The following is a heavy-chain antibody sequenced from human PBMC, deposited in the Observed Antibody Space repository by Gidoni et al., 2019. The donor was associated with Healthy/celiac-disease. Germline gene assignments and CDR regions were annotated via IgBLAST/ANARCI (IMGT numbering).Heavy chain of an antibody. CDR2: IYYSGST. V-gene: IGHV4-39*01. Sequence: QLQLQESGPGLVKPSATLSLTCTVSGGSISSSSYYWGWIRQPPGKGLEWIGSIYYSGSTYYNPSLKSRVTISVDTSKNQFSLKLSSVTAADTAVYYCARHFEGGGTYYYGMDVWGQGTTVTVSS. J-gene: IGHJ6*02. CDR3: ARHFEGGGTYYYGMDV. CDR1: GGSISSSSYY. D-gene: IGHD3-16*01.